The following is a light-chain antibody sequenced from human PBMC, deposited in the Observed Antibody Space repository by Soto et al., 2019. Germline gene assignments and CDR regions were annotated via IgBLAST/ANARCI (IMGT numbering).Light chain of an antibody. CDR2: NND. J-gene: IGLJ2*01. CDR3: EAWDDSLYGAV. V-gene: IGLV1-44*01. CDR1: SSNIGANP. Sequence: QSVLTQPPSASGTPGQRVTISCSGSSSNIGANPINWYQQLPGTPPKLLIYNNDQRPSGVPDRFSASKSGTSASLAISGLQSEDEADYYCEAWDDSLYGAVLGGGTKVTVL.